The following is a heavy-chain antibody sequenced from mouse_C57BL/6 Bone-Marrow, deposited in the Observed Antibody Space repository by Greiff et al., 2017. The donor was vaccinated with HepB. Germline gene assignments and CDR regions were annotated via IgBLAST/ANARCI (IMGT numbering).Heavy chain of an antibody. CDR2: IDPSDSYT. J-gene: IGHJ1*03. Sequence: QVQLQQPGAELVMPGASVKLSCKASGYTFTSYWMHWVKQRPGQGLEWIGEIDPSDSYTNYNQKFKGKSTLTVDKSSSTAYMQLSSLTSEDSAVYYWARGDYDYWYFDVWGTGTTVTVSS. CDR1: GYTFTSYW. V-gene: IGHV1-69*01. CDR3: ARGDYDYWYFDV. D-gene: IGHD2-4*01.